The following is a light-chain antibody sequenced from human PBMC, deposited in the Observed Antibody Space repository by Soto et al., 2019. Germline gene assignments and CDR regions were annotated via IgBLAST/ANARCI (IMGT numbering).Light chain of an antibody. J-gene: IGKJ4*01. CDR3: QQRNNWPPVT. CDR2: GAS. Sequence: EVVLTQSPGTLSLSPGERATLSCRASQSVSKYLAWYQQKPGQAPSLLIFGASSRATGIPDRFSGSGSGTDFTLTISSLEPEDFAVYYCQQRNNWPPVTFGGGTKVDI. CDR1: QSVSKY. V-gene: IGKV3-11*01.